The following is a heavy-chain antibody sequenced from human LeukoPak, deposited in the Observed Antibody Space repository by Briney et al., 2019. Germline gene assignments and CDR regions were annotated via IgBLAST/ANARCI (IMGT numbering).Heavy chain of an antibody. CDR1: GFTVSSNY. CDR3: ASIPYYYDSSGYYAFDY. J-gene: IGHJ4*02. CDR2: IYSGGST. D-gene: IGHD3-22*01. V-gene: IGHV3-53*01. Sequence: GGSLRLSCAASGFTVSSNYMSWVRQAPGKGLECVSVIYSGGSTYYADSVKGRFTISRDNSKNTLYLQMNSLRAEDTAVYYCASIPYYYDSSGYYAFDYWGQGTLVTVSS.